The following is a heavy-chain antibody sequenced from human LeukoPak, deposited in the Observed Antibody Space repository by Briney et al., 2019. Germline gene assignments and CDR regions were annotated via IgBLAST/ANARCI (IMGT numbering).Heavy chain of an antibody. J-gene: IGHJ4*02. CDR1: GGSISSYY. V-gene: IGHV4-59*08. Sequence: SETLSLTCTVSGGSISSYYWSWIRQPPGKGLEWLGYIFYSGSTSYNPSLKSRVTISVDTSKNQFSLKLSSVTAADTAVYYCARRITSSGWYRDDYWGQGTLVTVSS. CDR2: IFYSGST. D-gene: IGHD6-19*01. CDR3: ARRITSSGWYRDDY.